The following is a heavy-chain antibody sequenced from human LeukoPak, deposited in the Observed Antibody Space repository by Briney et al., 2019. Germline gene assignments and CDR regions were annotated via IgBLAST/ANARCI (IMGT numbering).Heavy chain of an antibody. CDR1: GGSISSYY. CDR2: IHYSGST. CDR3: ARGGYYYDSSGFMGIEN. J-gene: IGHJ4*02. Sequence: SETLSLTCAVSGGSISSYYWSWIRQPPGKGLEWIGYIHYSGSTNYNPSLKSRVTISVDTSKNQFSLKLSSVTAADTAVYYCARGGYYYDSSGFMGIENWGQGTLVTVSS. D-gene: IGHD3-22*01. V-gene: IGHV4-59*01.